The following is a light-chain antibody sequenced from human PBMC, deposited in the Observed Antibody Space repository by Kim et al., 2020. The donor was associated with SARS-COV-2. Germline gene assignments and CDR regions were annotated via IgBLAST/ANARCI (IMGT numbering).Light chain of an antibody. CDR2: KNK. CDR3: AAWDDGVPGYYV. CDR1: RSGIGTNS. V-gene: IGLV1-44*01. J-gene: IGLJ1*01. Sequence: QSVTVSWYRSRSGIGTNSVDWCQQVPGAAPTLLIYKNKQRPAGVPERFYGSKSGSSGSMAISGLRSEDEADYYCAAWDDGVPGYYVFGTGTKVSVL.